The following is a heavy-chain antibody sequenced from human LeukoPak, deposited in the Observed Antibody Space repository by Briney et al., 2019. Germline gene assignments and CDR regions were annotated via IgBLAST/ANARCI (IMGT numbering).Heavy chain of an antibody. D-gene: IGHD5-12*01. V-gene: IGHV3-9*01. Sequence: GRSLRLSCAASGFTFDDYAMHWVRQVPGKGLEWVSGISWDSGSIGYADSVKGRFTISRDNAKNSLYLQMNSLRAEDTALYYCAKAPYSGYDTEPWFDPWGQGTLVTVS. CDR2: ISWDSGSI. J-gene: IGHJ5*02. CDR1: GFTFDDYA. CDR3: AKAPYSGYDTEPWFDP.